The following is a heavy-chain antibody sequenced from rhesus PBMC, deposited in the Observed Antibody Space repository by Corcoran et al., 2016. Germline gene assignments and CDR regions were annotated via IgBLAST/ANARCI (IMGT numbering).Heavy chain of an antibody. D-gene: IGHD5-24*01. Sequence: QVQLQESGPGLVKPSETLSLTCAVSGGSISDDYYWSWIRQPPGKGLDLICYFYGSGGGTNYNPSLTNRVTISIDTSKNQFSLKLSSVTAADTAVYYCARAGQWVQGFDYWGQGVLVTVSS. J-gene: IGHJ4*01. CDR1: GGSISDDYY. CDR2: FYGSGGGT. CDR3: ARAGQWVQGFDY. V-gene: IGHV4-106*01.